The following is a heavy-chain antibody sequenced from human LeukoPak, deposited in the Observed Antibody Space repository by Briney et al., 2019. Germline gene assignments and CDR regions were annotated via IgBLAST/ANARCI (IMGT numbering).Heavy chain of an antibody. CDR1: GFILRSHA. CDR2: ISDNGGST. J-gene: IGHJ4*02. Sequence: PGGSLRLSCSASGFILRSHAMHCVRPAPGKGLEYVSRISDNGGSTYYADSVKGRFTISRDNSKNTLYLQMSSLRAVDTAVYYCVKDNEAGGSPFDRWGQGTLVTVSS. CDR3: VKDNEAGGSPFDR. V-gene: IGHV3-64D*06. D-gene: IGHD1-1*01.